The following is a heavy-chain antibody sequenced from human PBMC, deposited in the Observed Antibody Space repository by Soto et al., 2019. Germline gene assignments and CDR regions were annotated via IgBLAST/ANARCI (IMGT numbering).Heavy chain of an antibody. V-gene: IGHV3-23*01. J-gene: IGHJ3*02. CDR3: AKDFLEMSITMVRGVIESAFDI. Sequence: EVQLLESGGGLVQPGGSLRLSCAASGFTFSSYAMSWVRQAPGKGLEWVSAISGSGGSTYYADSVKGRFTISRDNSKNTLYLQMNSLRAEDTAVYYCAKDFLEMSITMVRGVIESAFDIWGQGTMVTVSS. CDR2: ISGSGGST. CDR1: GFTFSSYA. D-gene: IGHD3-10*01.